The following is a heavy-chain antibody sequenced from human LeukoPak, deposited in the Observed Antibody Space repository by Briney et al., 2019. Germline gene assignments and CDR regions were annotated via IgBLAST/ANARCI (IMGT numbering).Heavy chain of an antibody. CDR2: IYHSGST. Sequence: SETLSLTCAVYGGSFSGYYWSWIRQPPGKGLEWVGEIYHSGSTNYNPSLKSRVTISVDTSKNQFSLKLSSVTAADTAVYYCARGLDSSSSGSGGEKYYFDYWGQGTLVTVSS. D-gene: IGHD6-6*01. CDR3: ARGLDSSSSGSGGEKYYFDY. V-gene: IGHV4-34*01. CDR1: GGSFSGYY. J-gene: IGHJ4*02.